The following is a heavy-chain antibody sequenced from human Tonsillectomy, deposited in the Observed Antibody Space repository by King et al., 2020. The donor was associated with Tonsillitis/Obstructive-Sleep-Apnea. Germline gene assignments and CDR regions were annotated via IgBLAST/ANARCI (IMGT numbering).Heavy chain of an antibody. Sequence: QLQLQESGPGLVKPSETLSLTCTVSGGSISSRSYYWGWIRQPPGKGLEWIGWIYYSVSTYYNPPLKSRVTITVDTSKNQFSLKLSSVTAADTAVYYCARRSITIFGVVTNIYDYWGQGTLVTVSS. J-gene: IGHJ4*02. CDR2: IYYSVST. V-gene: IGHV4-39*01. CDR3: ARRSITIFGVVTNIYDY. D-gene: IGHD3-3*01. CDR1: GGSISSRSYY.